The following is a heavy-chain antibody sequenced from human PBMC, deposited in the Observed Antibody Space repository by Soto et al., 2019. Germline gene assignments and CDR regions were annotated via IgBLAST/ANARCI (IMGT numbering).Heavy chain of an antibody. Sequence: QVQLVQSGGGVVQPGRSLRLSCAASGFNFNTYFMHWVRQAPVKGLEWVAMIFPKGPDKEYADSAKGRFTMSRDNSKNRSYLKLDSLRPEDTAVYYCARDDEHGRNCDLAYWGQGALVTVSS. V-gene: IGHV3-30*13. CDR3: ARDDEHGRNCDLAY. CDR2: IFPKGPDK. CDR1: GFNFNTYF. D-gene: IGHD1-26*01. J-gene: IGHJ4*02.